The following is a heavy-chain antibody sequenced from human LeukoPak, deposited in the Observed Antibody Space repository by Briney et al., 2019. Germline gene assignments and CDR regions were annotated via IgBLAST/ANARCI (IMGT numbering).Heavy chain of an antibody. J-gene: IGHJ2*01. CDR2: IYYSGST. D-gene: IGHD2-15*01. CDR3: ARSLKLGYCSGGSCLSYWYFDL. CDR1: GGSVSSGSYY. V-gene: IGHV4-61*01. Sequence: NPSETLSLTCTVSGGSVSSGSYYWSWLRQPPGTGLEWIGYIYYSGSTNYNPSLKSRVTISVDTSKNQFSLKLSSVTAADTAVYYCARSLKLGYCSGGSCLSYWYFDLWGRGTLVTVSS.